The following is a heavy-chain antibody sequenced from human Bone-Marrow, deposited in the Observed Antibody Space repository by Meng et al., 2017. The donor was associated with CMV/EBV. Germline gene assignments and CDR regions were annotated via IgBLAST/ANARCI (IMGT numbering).Heavy chain of an antibody. CDR3: ARGPHYDFWSGLEY. CDR2: IYSGGST. CDR1: GFTVSSNY. Sequence: GGSLRLSCAASGFTVSSNYMSWVRQAPGRGLEWVSVIYSGGSTYYADSAKGRFTISRDNSKNTLYLQMNSLRAEDTAVYYCARGPHYDFWSGLEYWGQGTRVTVSS. V-gene: IGHV3-66*02. D-gene: IGHD3-3*01. J-gene: IGHJ4*02.